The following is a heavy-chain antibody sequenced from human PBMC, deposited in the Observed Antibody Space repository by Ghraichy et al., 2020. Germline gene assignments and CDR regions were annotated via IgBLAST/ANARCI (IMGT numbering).Heavy chain of an antibody. CDR2: IVVGSENT. D-gene: IGHD5-24*01. CDR3: AADRWGLYHYGYYSGGSFVFHF. J-gene: IGHJ3*01. Sequence: SVKVSCKASGFTFTSSAVQWVRQARGQGLEWMGWIVVGSENTNYAQKFQERVTITRDPSTSTVFLELSSLRSEDTAVFFCAADRWGLYHYGYYSGGSFVFHFWGQGTMVTVSS. CDR1: GFTFTSSA. V-gene: IGHV1-58*01.